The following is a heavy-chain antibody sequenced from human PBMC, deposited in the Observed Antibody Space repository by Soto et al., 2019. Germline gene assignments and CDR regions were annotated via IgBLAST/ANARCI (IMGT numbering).Heavy chain of an antibody. Sequence: QVQLVESGGGVVQPGRSLRLSCAASGFTFSRYTMHWVRQAPGKGLEWVAVISYDGSTKYYADSVKGRFTISRDNSKNILYMQIDYLRAEDTAVYYCAKDGGFDYGFWYFDLWGRGTLFTVSS. CDR2: ISYDGSTK. J-gene: IGHJ2*01. V-gene: IGHV3-30-3*01. CDR3: AKDGGFDYGFWYFDL. D-gene: IGHD4-17*01. CDR1: GFTFSRYT.